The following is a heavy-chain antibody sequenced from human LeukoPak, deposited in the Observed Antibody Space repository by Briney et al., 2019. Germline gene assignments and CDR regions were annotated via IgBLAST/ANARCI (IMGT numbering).Heavy chain of an antibody. CDR2: TYYRSKWYN. J-gene: IGHJ4*02. CDR3: ARAAASRLDY. D-gene: IGHD6-25*01. CDR1: GDSVSSNSAT. Sequence: SQTLSLTCAISGDSVSSNSATWNWIRQSPSRGLEWLGRTYYRSKWYNDYAVSVKSRITINTDTSENQFSLQLNSVTLEDTAVYYCARAAASRLDYWGQGTLVTVSS. V-gene: IGHV6-1*01.